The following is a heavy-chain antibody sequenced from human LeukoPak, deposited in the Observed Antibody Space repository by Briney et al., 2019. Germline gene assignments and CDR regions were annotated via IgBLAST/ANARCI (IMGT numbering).Heavy chain of an antibody. CDR2: IHYSGNT. V-gene: IGHV4-59*01. Sequence: KPSETLSLTCTVSGGSISGYYWAWIRQPPGKVLEWIGYIHYSGNTNYNPSLKSRVTMSVDTSKNQFSLLLTSVTAADTAVYYCTKIANGGLSDYWGQGTLVTVSS. J-gene: IGHJ4*02. D-gene: IGHD2-8*01. CDR1: GGSISGYY. CDR3: TKIANGGLSDY.